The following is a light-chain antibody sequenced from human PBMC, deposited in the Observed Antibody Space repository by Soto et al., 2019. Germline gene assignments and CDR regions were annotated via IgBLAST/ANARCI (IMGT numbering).Light chain of an antibody. CDR3: QQYYTFST. CDR1: QSIGRW. Sequence: DIQMTQSPSTLSASVGDRVTITCRASQSIGRWLAWYQQKPGKAPKLLIYKASTLESGVPSRFSGSGSETEFTLTISSLRPDDFATYYCQQYYTFSTFGQGTKLEIK. J-gene: IGKJ2*01. CDR2: KAS. V-gene: IGKV1-5*03.